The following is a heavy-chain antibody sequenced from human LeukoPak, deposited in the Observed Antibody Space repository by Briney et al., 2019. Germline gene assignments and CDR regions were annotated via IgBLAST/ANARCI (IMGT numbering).Heavy chain of an antibody. D-gene: IGHD3-10*01. V-gene: IGHV1-18*01. J-gene: IGHJ4*02. CDR3: ARDRGEWFGESQGLDY. CDR1: GYTFTSYG. Sequence: GASVKVSCKASGYTFTSYGISWVRQAPGQGLEWMGWISAYNGNTNYAQKLQGRVTMTTDTSTSTAYMELRSLRSDDTAVYYCARDRGEWFGESQGLDYWGQGTLVTVSS. CDR2: ISAYNGNT.